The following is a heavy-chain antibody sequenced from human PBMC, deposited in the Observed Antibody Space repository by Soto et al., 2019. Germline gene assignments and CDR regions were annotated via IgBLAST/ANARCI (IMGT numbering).Heavy chain of an antibody. CDR3: ARAGI. D-gene: IGHD6-13*01. CDR1: GFTFSNYN. J-gene: IGHJ4*02. V-gene: IGHV3-48*02. Sequence: EVQLVESGGGLVQPGGSLRLSCATSGFTFSNYNMNWVRQAPGKGLEWVSYISSNSISIYYADSVKGRFTISRDNAKNSLYLQMNSLRDEDTAVYYCARAGIWGQVTLVTVSS. CDR2: ISSNSISI.